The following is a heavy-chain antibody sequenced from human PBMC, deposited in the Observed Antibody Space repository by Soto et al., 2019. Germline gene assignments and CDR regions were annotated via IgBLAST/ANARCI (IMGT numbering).Heavy chain of an antibody. Sequence: ASVKVACKASGYSLIDYHTHWVRQAPGQGLEWMGRISPKSGAINYAQKFQGRVTLTWDTSLNTAYMELSSLRSEDTALYYCATPQGYINDWYYFDSWGQGTLVTVSS. CDR2: ISPKSGAI. D-gene: IGHD3-9*01. CDR3: ATPQGYINDWYYFDS. CDR1: GYSLIDYH. J-gene: IGHJ4*02. V-gene: IGHV1-2*02.